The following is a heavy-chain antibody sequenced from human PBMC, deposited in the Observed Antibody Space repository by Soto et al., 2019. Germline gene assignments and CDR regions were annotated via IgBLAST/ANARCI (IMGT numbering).Heavy chain of an antibody. CDR3: ALSIEGPGRYRSGYYYGYFDY. V-gene: IGHV4-30-4*01. J-gene: IGHJ4*02. D-gene: IGHD3-22*01. CDR2: IYYSGST. CDR1: GGSISSGDYY. Sequence: QVQLQESGPGLVKPSQTLSLTCTVSGGSISSGDYYWSWIRQPPGKGLEWIGYIYYSGSTYYNPSLKSRVTISVDTSKNQFSLKLSSVTAADTAVYYCALSIEGPGRYRSGYYYGYFDYWGQGTLVTVSS.